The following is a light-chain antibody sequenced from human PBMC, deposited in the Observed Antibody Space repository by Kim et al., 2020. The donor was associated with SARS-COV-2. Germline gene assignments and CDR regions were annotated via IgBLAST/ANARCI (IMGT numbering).Light chain of an antibody. J-gene: IGLJ2*01. Sequence: SYELTQPPSVSVSPGQTASITCSGDKLGDKYACWYQQKPGQSPVLVIYQDSKRPSGIPERFSGSNSGNTATLTISGTQAMDEADYYCQAWDLEVVFGGGTQLTVL. CDR3: QAWDLEVV. CDR2: QDS. V-gene: IGLV3-1*01. CDR1: KLGDKY.